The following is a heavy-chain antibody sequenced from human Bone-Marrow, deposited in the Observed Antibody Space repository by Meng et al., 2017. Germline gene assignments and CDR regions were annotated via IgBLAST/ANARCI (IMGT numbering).Heavy chain of an antibody. D-gene: IGHD6-19*01. Sequence: QLQLQESGPGLVKPSETMSRTCTVSGGSISSTSFYWGWIRQPPGKGLEWIGSIGHSGFTYYTPSLKSRVTVSIDTSRNQFSLWLTSVTAADTAVYYCVRSSAWVRTGFDPWGQGTLVTVSS. CDR1: GGSISSTSFY. CDR3: VRSSAWVRTGFDP. V-gene: IGHV4-39*01. CDR2: IGHSGFT. J-gene: IGHJ5*02.